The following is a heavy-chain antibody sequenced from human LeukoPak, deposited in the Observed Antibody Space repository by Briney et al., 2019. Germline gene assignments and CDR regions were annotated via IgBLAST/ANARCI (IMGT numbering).Heavy chain of an antibody. CDR2: IYYSGST. D-gene: IGHD3-9*01. CDR1: GGSISSGGYY. Sequence: PSQTLSLTCTVSGGSISSGGYYWSWIRQHPGNGLEWIGYIYYSGSTYYNPSLKSRVTISVDTSKNQFSLKLSSVTAADTAVYYCARDGLPQLRYFDWAGGFDPWGQGTLVTVSS. J-gene: IGHJ5*02. V-gene: IGHV4-31*03. CDR3: ARDGLPQLRYFDWAGGFDP.